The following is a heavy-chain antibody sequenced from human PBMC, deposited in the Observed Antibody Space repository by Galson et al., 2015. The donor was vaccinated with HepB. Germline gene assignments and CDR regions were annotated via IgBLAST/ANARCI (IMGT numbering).Heavy chain of an antibody. J-gene: IGHJ4*02. CDR3: ARDASRGRSGGVVPRFDY. D-gene: IGHD3-3*01. CDR2: ISYDGYNK. Sequence: SLRLSCAGSGFSFSTYAMHWVRQAPGKGLEWVAVISYDGYNKYYADSVKGRFTISRDNSKNTLYLQMNSLRPEDTAVYYCARDASRGRSGGVVPRFDYWGQGTLVTVSS. V-gene: IGHV3-30-3*01. CDR1: GFSFSTYA.